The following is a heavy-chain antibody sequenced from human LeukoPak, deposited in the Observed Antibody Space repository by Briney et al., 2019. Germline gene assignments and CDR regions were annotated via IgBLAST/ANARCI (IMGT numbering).Heavy chain of an antibody. V-gene: IGHV3-23*01. CDR3: AKARGTYGGPFDY. D-gene: IGHD2-8*01. CDR1: GFTFSSYA. Sequence: GGSLRLSYAASGFTFSSYAMSWVRQAPGKGLEWVSTISGSRGSTYYADSVKGRFTISRDNSKNTLYLQMNSLRAEDTAVYYCAKARGTYGGPFDYWGQGTLVTVSS. J-gene: IGHJ4*02. CDR2: ISGSRGST.